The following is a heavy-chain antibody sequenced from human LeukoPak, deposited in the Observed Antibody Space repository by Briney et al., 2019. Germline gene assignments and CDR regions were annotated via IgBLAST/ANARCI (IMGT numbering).Heavy chain of an antibody. CDR1: GFTFNSYS. V-gene: IGHV3-21*01. CDR2: ISSSGSYI. Sequence: GGSLRLSCAASGFTFNSYSMNWVRQAPGKGLEWVSSISSSGSYIYYADPVKGRFTISRDNAKNSLYLQMNSLRVEDTAVYYCARDLGSGIYGTFDYWGQGTLVTVSS. CDR3: ARDLGSGIYGTFDY. D-gene: IGHD3-10*01. J-gene: IGHJ4*02.